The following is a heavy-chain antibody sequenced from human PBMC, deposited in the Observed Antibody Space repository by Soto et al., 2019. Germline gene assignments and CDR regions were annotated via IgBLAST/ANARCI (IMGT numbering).Heavy chain of an antibody. CDR2: IYYSGST. CDR3: ARDYSDSTGYYYYYYGMDV. CDR1: GGSISSGDYY. V-gene: IGHV4-30-4*01. J-gene: IGHJ6*02. D-gene: IGHD3-22*01. Sequence: SETLSVTCTVSGGSISSGDYYWSWIRQPPGKGLEWIGYIYYSGSTYYNPSLKSRVTISVDTSKNQFSLKLSSVTAADTAVYYCARDYSDSTGYYYYYYGMDVWGQGTTVTV.